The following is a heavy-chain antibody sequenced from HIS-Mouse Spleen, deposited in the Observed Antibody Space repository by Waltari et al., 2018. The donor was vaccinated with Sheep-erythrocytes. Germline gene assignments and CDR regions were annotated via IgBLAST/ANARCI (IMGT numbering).Heavy chain of an antibody. CDR3: ALSVDLAGAFDI. D-gene: IGHD6-19*01. V-gene: IGHV4-34*01. J-gene: IGHJ3*02. CDR1: GGSFSGYY. CDR2: INHSGST. Sequence: QVQLQQWGAGLLKPSETLSLTCAVYGGSFSGYYWSWIRQPPGKGLEWIGEINHSGSTNYTPSLKSRVNISVDTSKNQFSLKLSSVTAADTAVYYCALSVDLAGAFDIWGQGTMVTVSS.